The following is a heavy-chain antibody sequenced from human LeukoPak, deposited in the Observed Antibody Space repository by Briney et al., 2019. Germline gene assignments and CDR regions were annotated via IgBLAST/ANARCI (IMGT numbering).Heavy chain of an antibody. J-gene: IGHJ4*02. Sequence: SETLSLTCAVYGGSFSGYYWSWTRQPPGKGLEWIGEINHSGSTNYNPSLKSRVTISVDTSKNQFSLKLSSVTAADTAVYYCARGRARLTYSYHSSGFQNWGQGTLVTVSS. V-gene: IGHV4-34*01. D-gene: IGHD3-22*01. CDR1: GGSFSGYY. CDR3: ARGRARLTYSYHSSGFQN. CDR2: INHSGST.